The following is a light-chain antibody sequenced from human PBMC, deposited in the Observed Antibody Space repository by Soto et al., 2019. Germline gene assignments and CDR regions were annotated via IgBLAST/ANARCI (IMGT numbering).Light chain of an antibody. J-gene: IGLJ2*01. V-gene: IGLV4-69*01. CDR2: LNSDGSH. CDR1: SGHSSYA. CDR3: QTWGTGIQVV. Sequence: QAVVTQSPSASASLGASVKLTCTLSSGHSSYAIAWHQQQPEKGPRYLMKLNSDGSHSKGDGIPDRFSGSSSGAERYLTISRLQSEDEADYYCQTWGTGIQVVFGGGTQLTVL.